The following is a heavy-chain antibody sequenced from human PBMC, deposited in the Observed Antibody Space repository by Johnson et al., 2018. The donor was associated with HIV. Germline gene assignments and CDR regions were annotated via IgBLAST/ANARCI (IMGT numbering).Heavy chain of an antibody. J-gene: IGHJ3*02. D-gene: IGHD6-19*01. CDR3: ARAGQQWLAEAFDI. Sequence: QVQLVESGGGVVQPGRSLRLSCAASRFTFSRYGMHWVRQAPGKGLEWVAVIPYDGSNKYYADSVKGRFTISRDNSKNTLYLQMNSLRAEDTAVYYCARAGQQWLAEAFDIWGQGTMVTVSS. V-gene: IGHV3-30*03. CDR2: IPYDGSNK. CDR1: RFTFSRYG.